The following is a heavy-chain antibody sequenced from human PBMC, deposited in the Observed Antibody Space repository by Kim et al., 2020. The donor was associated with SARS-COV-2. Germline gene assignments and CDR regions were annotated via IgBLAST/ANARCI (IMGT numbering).Heavy chain of an antibody. D-gene: IGHD2-2*01. CDR3: ARDILCSSTSCYATPYYYYYYGMDV. CDR2: INPSGGST. J-gene: IGHJ6*02. V-gene: IGHV1-46*01. Sequence: ASVKVSCKASGYTFTSYYMHWVRQAPGQGLEWMGIINPSGGSTSYAQKFQGRVTMTRDASTSTVYMELSSLRSEDTAVYYCARDILCSSTSCYATPYYYYYYGMDVWGQGTTVTVSS. CDR1: GYTFTSYY.